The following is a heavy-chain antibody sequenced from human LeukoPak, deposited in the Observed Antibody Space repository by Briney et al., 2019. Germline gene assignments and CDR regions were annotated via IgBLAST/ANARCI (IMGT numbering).Heavy chain of an antibody. Sequence: PSETLSLTCAVSGGSISNSTYYWGCIRQPPGKGLEWIGTIYYSGSTYYNPSLKSRVTISVDTSKNHFSLNLSSLAAADTAVYYCARQIRGDYYFDYWGQGTLVTVSS. J-gene: IGHJ4*02. CDR1: GGSISNSTYY. CDR2: IYYSGST. D-gene: IGHD3-10*01. CDR3: ARQIRGDYYFDY. V-gene: IGHV4-39*01.